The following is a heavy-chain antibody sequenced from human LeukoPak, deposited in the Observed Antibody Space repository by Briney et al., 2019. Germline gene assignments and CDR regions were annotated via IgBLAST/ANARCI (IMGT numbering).Heavy chain of an antibody. J-gene: IGHJ4*02. Sequence: SETLSLTCTVSGGSISSSSAYWGWIRQPPGKGLEWIGSIYYSKNTYYNPSLKSRVTISADTSKNQFSLTLGSVSATDTAVYYCVSPRGFSYGCFDYWGQGTLVTVSS. CDR1: GGSISSSSAY. D-gene: IGHD5-18*01. V-gene: IGHV4-39*01. CDR3: VSPRGFSYGCFDY. CDR2: IYYSKNT.